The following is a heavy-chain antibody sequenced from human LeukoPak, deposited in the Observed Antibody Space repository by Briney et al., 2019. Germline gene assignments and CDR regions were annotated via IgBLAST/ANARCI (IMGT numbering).Heavy chain of an antibody. Sequence: SVKVSCKTSGGGLRNYAITWVRQAPGQGLEWMGRIIPSIGSSNYVPKFQGRFTITADKSTSTVFIELSNLRSEDTAVYFCGRDRGSGWNKAIDYWGQGTLVTVSS. J-gene: IGHJ4*02. V-gene: IGHV1-69*04. CDR1: GGGLRNYA. CDR2: IIPSIGSS. CDR3: GRDRGSGWNKAIDY. D-gene: IGHD6-19*01.